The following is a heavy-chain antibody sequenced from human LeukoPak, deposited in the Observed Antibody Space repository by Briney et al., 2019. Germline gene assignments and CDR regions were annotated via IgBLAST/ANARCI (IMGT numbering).Heavy chain of an antibody. CDR3: VREGAYCSSTSCRIQNWFDP. J-gene: IGHJ5*02. Sequence: ASVKVSCKASGYTFTSYAFRWVRQAPGQGLEWMGWISAYNGNTNYAQKFQGRVTMTTDTSTSTAYMELRSLRSDDTAVYYCVREGAYCSSTSCRIQNWFDPWGQGTLVTVSS. CDR2: ISAYNGNT. D-gene: IGHD2-2*01. CDR1: GYTFTSYA. V-gene: IGHV1-18*01.